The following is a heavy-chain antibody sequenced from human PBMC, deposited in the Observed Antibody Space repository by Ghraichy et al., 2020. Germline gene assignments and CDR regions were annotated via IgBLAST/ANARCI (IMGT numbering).Heavy chain of an antibody. CDR1: GFTFSSYA. D-gene: IGHD3/OR15-3a*01. V-gene: IGHV3-23*01. CDR2: ISGSGGST. CDR3: AKSPLGPFDY. Sequence: LSLTCAASGFTFSSYAMSWVRQAPGKGLEWVSAISGSGGSTYYADSVKGRFTISRDNSKNTLYLQMNSLRAEDTAVYYCAKSPLGPFDYWGQGTLVTVSS. J-gene: IGHJ4*02.